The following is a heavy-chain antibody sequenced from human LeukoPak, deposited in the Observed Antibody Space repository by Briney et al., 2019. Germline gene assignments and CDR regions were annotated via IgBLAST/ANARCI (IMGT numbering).Heavy chain of an antibody. CDR2: INPNSGGT. J-gene: IGHJ4*02. CDR1: GYTFTGYY. CDR3: ARDISGSYPAYYFDY. Sequence: ASVRVSCKASGYTFTGYYMHWVRQAPGQGLEWMGWINPNSGGTNYAQKFQGRVTMTRDTSISTAYMELSRLRSDDTAVYYCARDISGSYPAYYFDYWGRGTLVTVSS. V-gene: IGHV1-2*02. D-gene: IGHD1-26*01.